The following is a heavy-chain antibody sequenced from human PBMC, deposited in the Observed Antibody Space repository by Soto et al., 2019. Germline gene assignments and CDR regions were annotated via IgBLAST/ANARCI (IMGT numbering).Heavy chain of an antibody. CDR3: ARGMVRGVTLYGMDV. D-gene: IGHD3-10*01. CDR1: GYTFTSYA. V-gene: IGHV1-2*04. Sequence: ASVKVSCKASGYTFTSYAMHWVRQAPGQGLEWMGWINPNSGGTNYAQKFQGWVTMTRDTSISTAYMELSRLRSDDTAVYYCARGMVRGVTLYGMDVWGQGTTVTVSS. CDR2: INPNSGGT. J-gene: IGHJ6*02.